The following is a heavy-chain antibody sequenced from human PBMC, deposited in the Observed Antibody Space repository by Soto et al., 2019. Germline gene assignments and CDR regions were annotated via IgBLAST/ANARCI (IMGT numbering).Heavy chain of an antibody. CDR3: ARPGGEPYDSSDYYSYFDY. CDR2: IYPGDSITKYDSNT. CDR1: GYDFSTYW. Sequence: LGESLKISCKSSGYDFSTYWIGWVRQMPGKGLEWVAIIYPGDSITKYDSNTRYSPSFQGQVTISVDRSISTAYLQWSSLKASDTAIYYCARPGGEPYDSSDYYSYFDYWGQGTQVTVSS. D-gene: IGHD3-22*01. J-gene: IGHJ4*02. V-gene: IGHV5-51*01.